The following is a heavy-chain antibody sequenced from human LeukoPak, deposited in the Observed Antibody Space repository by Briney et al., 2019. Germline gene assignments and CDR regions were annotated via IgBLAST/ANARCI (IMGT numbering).Heavy chain of an antibody. V-gene: IGHV1-69*13. Sequence: SVKVSCKASGGTFSSYAISWVRQAPGQGLEWMGGIIPIFGKANYAQKFQGRVTITADESTSTAYMELSSLRSEDTAVYYCARTAVAGLECWFDPWGQGTLVTVSS. CDR1: GGTFSSYA. CDR3: ARTAVAGLECWFDP. J-gene: IGHJ5*02. D-gene: IGHD6-19*01. CDR2: IIPIFGKA.